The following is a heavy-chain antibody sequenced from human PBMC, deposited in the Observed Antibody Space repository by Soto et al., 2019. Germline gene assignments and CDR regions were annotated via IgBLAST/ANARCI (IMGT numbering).Heavy chain of an antibody. V-gene: IGHV4-59*04. CDR1: GGSISSYY. Sequence: SETLSLTCTVSGGSISSYYWGWIRQPPGKGLEWIGNVYYNGFTYYNPSLKSRVTMFVDTSKNHFSLKMTSVTAADTAVYYCARQDDFWSGSNWFDPWGQGTLVTVSS. D-gene: IGHD3-3*01. CDR3: ARQDDFWSGSNWFDP. J-gene: IGHJ5*02. CDR2: VYYNGFT.